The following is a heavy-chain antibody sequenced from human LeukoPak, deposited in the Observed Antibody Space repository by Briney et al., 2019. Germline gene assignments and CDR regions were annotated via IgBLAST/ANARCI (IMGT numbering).Heavy chain of an antibody. Sequence: GGSLRLSCAASGFTFSNYWMSWVRQAPGKGLEWVAVISYDGSNKCYADSVKGRFTISRDNSKNTLYLQMNSLRAEDTALYYCAKASQLWSLQNDAFDIWGQGTMVTVSS. CDR2: ISYDGSNK. V-gene: IGHV3-30*18. CDR1: GFTFSNYW. J-gene: IGHJ3*02. CDR3: AKASQLWSLQNDAFDI. D-gene: IGHD5-18*01.